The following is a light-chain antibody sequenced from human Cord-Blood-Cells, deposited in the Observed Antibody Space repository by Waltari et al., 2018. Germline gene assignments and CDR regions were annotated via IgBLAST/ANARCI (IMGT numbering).Light chain of an antibody. J-gene: IGKJ5*01. V-gene: IGKV2-28*01. CDR3: MQALQTPIT. Sequence: DIVMTQSPLSLPVTPGDPASISCRSSQSLLHSNGYNYLDWYLQKPGQSPQLLIYLGSNRASGVPDRFSGSGSGTDCTLKISRVEAEDVGVYYCMQALQTPITFGQGTRLEIK. CDR1: QSLLHSNGYNY. CDR2: LGS.